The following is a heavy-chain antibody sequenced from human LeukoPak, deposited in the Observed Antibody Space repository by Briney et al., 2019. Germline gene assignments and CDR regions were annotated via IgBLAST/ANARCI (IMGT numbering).Heavy chain of an antibody. CDR1: GYTFTTYA. D-gene: IGHD1-26*01. CDR3: ARDMGSGSLHF. J-gene: IGHJ4*02. V-gene: IGHV1-3*04. CDR2: INTGNGDT. Sequence: GASVKVSCKASGYTFTTYAMHWVRQAPGQRLEWLGWINTGNGDTRYSQTFQDRVTITRGTSASTAYMELSSLRPEDTAVYYCARDMGSGSLHFWGQGTLVTVSS.